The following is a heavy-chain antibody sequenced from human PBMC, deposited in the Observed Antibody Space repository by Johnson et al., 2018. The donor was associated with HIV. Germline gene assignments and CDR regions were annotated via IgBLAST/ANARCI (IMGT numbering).Heavy chain of an antibody. J-gene: IGHJ3*02. Sequence: VQLVESGGGLVQPGGSLRLSCAASGFTFDDYGMNWVRQAPGKGLEWVSAIGTAGDTYYPGSVKGRFTISRENAKNSLYLQMNSLRAGDTAVYYCGRPHAFDIWGQGTMVTVSS. CDR3: GRPHAFDI. V-gene: IGHV3-13*01. CDR1: GFTFDDYG. CDR2: IGTAGDT.